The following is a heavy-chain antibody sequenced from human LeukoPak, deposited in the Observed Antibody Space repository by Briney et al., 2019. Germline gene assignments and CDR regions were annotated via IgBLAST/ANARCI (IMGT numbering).Heavy chain of an antibody. CDR1: GYTFTGFY. V-gene: IGHV1-2*02. CDR3: ATERGIVGASVGFDY. D-gene: IGHD1-26*01. Sequence: GASVKVSCKASGYTFTGFYMHRVRQAPGQGLEWVGWINPHSGGTNYAQKFQGRVSMTRDTSISTAYMELSRLKSDDTAVYYCATERGIVGASVGFDYWGQGTLVTVSS. CDR2: INPHSGGT. J-gene: IGHJ4*02.